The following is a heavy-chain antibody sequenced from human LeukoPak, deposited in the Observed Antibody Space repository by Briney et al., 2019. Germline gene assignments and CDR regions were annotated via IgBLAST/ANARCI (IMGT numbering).Heavy chain of an antibody. D-gene: IGHD5-18*01. CDR1: GFTFITYT. Sequence: NPGGSLRLSCAASGFTFITYTMNWVRQAPGKGPEWVSSISSSSGYIHYVESVKGRFTISRDNAKNSLYLQMNSLRAEDTAVYYCARDLVETSMLKHFDYWGRGTRVTVSS. CDR2: ISSSSGYI. CDR3: ARDLVETSMLKHFDY. V-gene: IGHV3-21*01. J-gene: IGHJ4*02.